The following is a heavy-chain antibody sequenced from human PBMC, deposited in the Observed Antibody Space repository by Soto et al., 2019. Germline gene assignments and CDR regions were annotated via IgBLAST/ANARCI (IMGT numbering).Heavy chain of an antibody. CDR1: GFTFSSYS. J-gene: IGHJ4*02. V-gene: IGHV3-21*01. D-gene: IGHD3-22*01. CDR2: ISSSSSYI. Sequence: PGGSLRLSCAASGFTFSSYSMNWVRQAPGKGLEWVSSISSSSSYIYYADSVKGRFTISRDNAKNSLYLQMNSLRAEDTAVYYCARDYYLDLRLPSYWGQGTLVTVSS. CDR3: ARDYYLDLRLPSY.